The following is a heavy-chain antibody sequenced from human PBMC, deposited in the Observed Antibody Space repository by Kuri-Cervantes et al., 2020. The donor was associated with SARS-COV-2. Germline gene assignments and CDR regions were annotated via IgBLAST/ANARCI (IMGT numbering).Heavy chain of an antibody. CDR2: ISSSSSTI. V-gene: IGHV3-48*01. Sequence: GESLKISCAASGFTFSSYSMNWVRQAPGKGLEWVSYISSSSSTIYYADSVKGRLTISRDNAKNSLYLQMNSLRAEDTAVYYCASNKFLTIWSGPLNYWGQGTLVTVSS. D-gene: IGHD3-3*01. J-gene: IGHJ4*02. CDR1: GFTFSSYS. CDR3: ASNKFLTIWSGPLNY.